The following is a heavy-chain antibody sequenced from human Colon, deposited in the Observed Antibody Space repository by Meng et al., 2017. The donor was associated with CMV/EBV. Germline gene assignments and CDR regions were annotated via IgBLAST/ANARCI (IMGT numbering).Heavy chain of an antibody. CDR3: ARDKGFLGGTFDY. J-gene: IGHJ4*02. Sequence: GGSLRPSGATSGFTFSSYTMHWVRQAPGKGLEWVSSISTSGTNIYYADSVKGRFTVSRDDATDSLYLQLNSLRAEDTALYYCARDKGFLGGTFDYWGQGTLVTVSS. CDR2: ISTSGTNI. CDR1: GFTFSSYT. V-gene: IGHV3-21*01. D-gene: IGHD3-10*01.